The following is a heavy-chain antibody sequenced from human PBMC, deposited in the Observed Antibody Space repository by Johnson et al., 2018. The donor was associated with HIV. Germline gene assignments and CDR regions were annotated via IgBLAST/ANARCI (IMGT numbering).Heavy chain of an antibody. Sequence: EVQLVESGGGVVQPGRSLRLSCAASGFTFSGSAMHWVRQASGKGLEWVGRIRSKPYSSATAYAASVTGRFTISRDDSKNMTYLQMNSLKTEDTAVYYCATGFGPAFEMWGQGTMVTVSS. CDR2: IRSKPYSSAT. J-gene: IGHJ3*02. CDR1: GFTFSGSA. CDR3: ATGFGPAFEM. D-gene: IGHD3-16*01. V-gene: IGHV3-73*01.